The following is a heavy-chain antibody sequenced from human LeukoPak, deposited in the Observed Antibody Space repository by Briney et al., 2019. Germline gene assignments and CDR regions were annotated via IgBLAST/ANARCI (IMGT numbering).Heavy chain of an antibody. Sequence: KPSETLSLTCTVSGGSISSGSYYWSWIRQPAGKGLEWIGRIYTSGSTNYNPSLKSRVTISVDTSKNQFSLKLSSVTAADTAVYYCTVGGNRSFDYWAREPWSPSPQ. D-gene: IGHD4-23*01. V-gene: IGHV4-61*02. CDR3: TVGGNRSFDY. CDR2: IYTSGST. J-gene: IGHJ4*02. CDR1: GGSISSGSYY.